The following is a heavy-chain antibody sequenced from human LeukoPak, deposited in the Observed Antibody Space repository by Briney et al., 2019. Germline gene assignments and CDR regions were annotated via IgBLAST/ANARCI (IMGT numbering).Heavy chain of an antibody. Sequence: GASVKVSCKASGYTFTGYYMHWVRQAPGQGLEWMGRIIPIFGTANYAQKFQGRVTITADKSTSTAYMELSSLRSEDTAVYYCARDRVATISRASNYNWSDPWGQGTLVTVSS. J-gene: IGHJ5*02. CDR3: ARDRVATISRASNYNWSDP. CDR2: IIPIFGTA. D-gene: IGHD5-12*01. CDR1: GYTFTGYY. V-gene: IGHV1-69*06.